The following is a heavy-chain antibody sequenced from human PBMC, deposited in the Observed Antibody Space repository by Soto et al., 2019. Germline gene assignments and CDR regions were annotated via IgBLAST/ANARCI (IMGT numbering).Heavy chain of an antibody. CDR2: ISGDGSGT. CDR1: GFIFSNYY. D-gene: IGHD1-1*01. Sequence: GGSLRLSCAASGFIFSNYYMHWVRQAPGKGLVWVSRISGDGSGTNYADSVKGRFTISRDNAKNTVYLQMNSLRVEDTAVYYCTRINEAEDSWGPGTLVTV. J-gene: IGHJ4*02. V-gene: IGHV3-74*01. CDR3: TRINEAEDS.